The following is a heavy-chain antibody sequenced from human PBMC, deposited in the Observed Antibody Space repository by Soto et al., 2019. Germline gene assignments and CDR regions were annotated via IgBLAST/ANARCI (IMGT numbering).Heavy chain of an antibody. CDR1: GFTFSTSA. J-gene: IGHJ2*01. CDR2: IIVSGGTT. CDR3: ARNPRAGADGNCYFDL. V-gene: IGHV3-23*01. Sequence: EVQLLESGGGLIQPGGSLRLSCAASGFTFSTSAMAWVRLAPGRGLEWVSVIIVSGGTTYYADSVKGRFTISRDNSKNTRYLQRNCLGEDDTAISHCARNPRAGADGNCYFDLWGGGTLVTVS.